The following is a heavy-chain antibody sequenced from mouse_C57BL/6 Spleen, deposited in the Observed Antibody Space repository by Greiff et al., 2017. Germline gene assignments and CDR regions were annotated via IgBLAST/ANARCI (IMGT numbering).Heavy chain of an antibody. D-gene: IGHD2-3*01. CDR2: IYPRDGST. V-gene: IGHV1-78*01. J-gene: IGHJ3*01. CDR1: GYTFTDHT. CDR3: ARSGDGYYRGFAY. Sequence: LEESDAELVKPGASVEISCKVSGYTFTDHTIHWMKQRPEQGLEWIGYIYPRDGSTKYNEKFKGKATLTADKSSSTAYMQLNSLTSEDSAVYFCARSGDGYYRGFAYWGQGTLVTVSA.